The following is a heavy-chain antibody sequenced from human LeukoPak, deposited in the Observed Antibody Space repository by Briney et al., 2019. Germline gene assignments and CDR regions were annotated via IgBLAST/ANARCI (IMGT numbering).Heavy chain of an antibody. CDR3: ARSILVVPVASHYNYGVDV. J-gene: IGHJ6*02. V-gene: IGHV1-3*01. Sequence: ASVKVSCKASGYTFTCYYMHWVRQAPGQGLEWMGWINAGNGNTRYPQKFQGGVTITRDTSASTAYMELSSLRSEDTAVYYCARSILVVPVASHYNYGVDVWGQGTTVTVSS. CDR1: GYTFTCYY. CDR2: INAGNGNT. D-gene: IGHD2-2*01.